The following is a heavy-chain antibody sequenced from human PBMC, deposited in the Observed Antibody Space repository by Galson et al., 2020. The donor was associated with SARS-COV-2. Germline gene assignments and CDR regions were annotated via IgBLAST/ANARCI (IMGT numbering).Heavy chain of an antibody. J-gene: IGHJ6*03. Sequence: SETLSLTCAVYGGYFSGYYWSWIRQAPGKGLEWIGEINHGGSTNYNPSLKSRVTISVDTSKNQFSLKLRSVTAADTAVYYCARDGRYTYGMYWYYRDVWGKGTAVIVSS. CDR3: ARDGRYTYGMYWYYRDV. CDR2: INHGGST. CDR1: GGYFSGYY. V-gene: IGHV4-34*01. D-gene: IGHD5-18*01.